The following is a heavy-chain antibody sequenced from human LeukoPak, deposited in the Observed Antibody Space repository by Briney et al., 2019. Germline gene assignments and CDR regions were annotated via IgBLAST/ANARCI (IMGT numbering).Heavy chain of an antibody. D-gene: IGHD6-13*01. J-gene: IGHJ4*02. Sequence: HAGRSLRLSCAASGFTFDDYALHWVRQAPGKGLEWVSGISWNSGSIGYADSVKGRFTISRGNAKNSLYLQMNSLRAEDTALYYCAKDIQAAADDGIFDYWGQGTLVTVSS. CDR3: AKDIQAAADDGIFDY. CDR1: GFTFDDYA. V-gene: IGHV3-9*01. CDR2: ISWNSGSI.